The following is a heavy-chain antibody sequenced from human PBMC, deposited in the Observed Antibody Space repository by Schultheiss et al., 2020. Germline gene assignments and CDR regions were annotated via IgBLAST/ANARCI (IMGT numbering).Heavy chain of an antibody. CDR1: GFTFSSYW. CDR3: ARDGYFGSGRYVQ. V-gene: IGHV3-23*01. CDR2: ISGSGGST. D-gene: IGHD3-10*01. J-gene: IGHJ4*02. Sequence: GGSLRLSCAASGFTFSSYWMSWVRQAPGKGLEWVSAISGSGGSTYYADSVKGRFTISRDNSKNTLYLQMNSLRVEDTAVYYCARDGYFGSGRYVQWGQGTLVTVSS.